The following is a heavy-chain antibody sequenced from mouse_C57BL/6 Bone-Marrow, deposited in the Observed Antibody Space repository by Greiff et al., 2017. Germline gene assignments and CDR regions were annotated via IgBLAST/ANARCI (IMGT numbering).Heavy chain of an antibody. CDR2: IDPSDSYT. J-gene: IGHJ1*03. CDR3: ARGYYGSSPHWYFDV. D-gene: IGHD1-1*01. CDR1: GYTFTSYW. V-gene: IGHV1-59*01. Sequence: QVQLQQPGAELVRPGTSVKLSCKASGYTFTSYWMHWVKQRPGQGLEWIGVIDPSDSYTNYNQKFKGKATLTVDTSSSTAYMQLSSLTSDDSAVYYCARGYYGSSPHWYFDVWGTGTTVTVSS.